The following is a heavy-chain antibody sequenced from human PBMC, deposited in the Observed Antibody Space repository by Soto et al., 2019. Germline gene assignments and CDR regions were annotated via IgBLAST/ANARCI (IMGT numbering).Heavy chain of an antibody. J-gene: IGHJ6*02. D-gene: IGHD3-16*01. CDR2: ISASGST. CDR3: PTLPWRDQGGNYYYYGMDV. CDR1: GFTFSNYA. V-gene: IGHV3-23*01. Sequence: EVQLLESGGGLVQPGGSLRLSCAASGFTFSNYAMNWVRQAPGKGLEWVSAISASGSTYYADSVRGRFTISRDNSKSTLYLQMNSLRAEDTAVYYCPTLPWRDQGGNYYYYGMDVWGQGTTVAVSS.